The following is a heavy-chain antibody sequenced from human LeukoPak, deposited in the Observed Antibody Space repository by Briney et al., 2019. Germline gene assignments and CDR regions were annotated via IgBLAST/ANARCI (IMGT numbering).Heavy chain of an antibody. CDR1: GYSLTSYF. CDR2: INPSGDGA. D-gene: IGHD1-1*01. J-gene: IGHJ4*02. CDR3: TREPPSTGYYDY. Sequence: GASVKVSCKASGYSLTSYFMHWVRQAPGQGLEWMGVINPSGDGATYTQKFQGRVTMTRDMSTSTGFMELTSLRSEDTAVYSCTREPPSTGYYDYWGQGTLVTVSS. V-gene: IGHV1-46*01.